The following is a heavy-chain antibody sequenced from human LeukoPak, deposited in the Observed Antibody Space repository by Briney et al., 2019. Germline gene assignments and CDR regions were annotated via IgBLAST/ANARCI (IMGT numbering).Heavy chain of an antibody. D-gene: IGHD6-19*01. Sequence: GGSLRLSCAASGFTFNSYSVNWVRQAPGKGLEWVSSISSSSSYIYYADSVKGRFTISRDNAKNSLYLQMNSLRAEDTAVYYCARGLSGWYYYYGMDVWGQGTTITVSS. V-gene: IGHV3-21*01. CDR2: ISSSSSYI. CDR3: ARGLSGWYYYYGMDV. J-gene: IGHJ6*02. CDR1: GFTFNSYS.